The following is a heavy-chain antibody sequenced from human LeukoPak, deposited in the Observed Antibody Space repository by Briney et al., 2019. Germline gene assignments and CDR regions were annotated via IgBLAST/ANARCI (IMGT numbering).Heavy chain of an antibody. CDR1: GASFNDYY. V-gene: IGHV4-34*01. Sequence: SETLSLTCAVYGASFNDYYWSWIRHSPTKGLEWIGEVNHSGSTKYNPSLKSRVTISADKSKNQFFLRLSPVAAADSGVYYGARERASNNHDNWFDPWGQGTLVTVSS. CDR2: VNHSGST. J-gene: IGHJ5*02. CDR3: ARERASNNHDNWFDP.